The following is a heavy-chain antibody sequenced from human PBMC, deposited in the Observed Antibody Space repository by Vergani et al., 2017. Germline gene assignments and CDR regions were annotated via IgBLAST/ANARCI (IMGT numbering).Heavy chain of an antibody. V-gene: IGHV4-31*11. Sequence: QVQLQESGPGVVKPSQTLSLTCAVSGGSISSGDHCWTWIRQRPGKGLEWIRYIFYSGTTYDNPSLRSRLTISVDTSQNQFSLKLRSVTAADTAVYYCARGDTQVPATSHFYDMDVWGKGTTVVVSS. CDR1: GGSISSGDHC. D-gene: IGHD6-25*01. CDR2: IFYSGTT. J-gene: IGHJ6*03. CDR3: ARGDTQVPATSHFYDMDV.